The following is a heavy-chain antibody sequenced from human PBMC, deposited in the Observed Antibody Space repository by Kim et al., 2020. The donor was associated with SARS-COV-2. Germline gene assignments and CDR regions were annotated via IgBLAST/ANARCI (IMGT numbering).Heavy chain of an antibody. CDR2: RTI. V-gene: IGHV3-48*02. D-gene: IGHD4-17*01. CDR3: ARDLRLFDY. J-gene: IGHJ4*02. Sequence: RTIYYADSVKGRFTISRDNAKNALYLQMNSLRDEDTAVYDCARDLRLFDYWGQGTLVTVSS.